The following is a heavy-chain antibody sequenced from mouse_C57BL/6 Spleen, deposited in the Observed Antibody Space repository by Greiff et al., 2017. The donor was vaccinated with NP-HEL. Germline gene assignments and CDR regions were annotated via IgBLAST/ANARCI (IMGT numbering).Heavy chain of an antibody. V-gene: IGHV1-75*01. CDR3: ARIYYYGSSYVPFAY. Sequence: QVQLQQSGPELVKPGASVKISCKASGYTFTDYYINWVKQRPGQGLEWIGWIFPGSGSTYYNEKFKGKATLTVDKSSSTAYMLLSSLTSEDSAVYFCARIYYYGSSYVPFAYWGQGTLVTVSA. CDR2: IFPGSGST. D-gene: IGHD1-1*01. CDR1: GYTFTDYY. J-gene: IGHJ3*01.